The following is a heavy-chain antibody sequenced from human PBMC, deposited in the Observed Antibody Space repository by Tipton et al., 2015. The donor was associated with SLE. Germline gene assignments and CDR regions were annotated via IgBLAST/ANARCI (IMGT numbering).Heavy chain of an antibody. V-gene: IGHV4-39*07. CDR2: IYTSGST. D-gene: IGHD2-21*01. Sequence: TLSLTCTISGASFSSNTYNWGWIRQPPGKGLEWIGSIYTSGSTNYNPSLKSRVTISVDTSKNQFSLKLSSVTAADTAVYYCARHSEEAFDIWGQGTMVTVSS. J-gene: IGHJ3*02. CDR1: GASFSSNTYN. CDR3: ARHSEEAFDI.